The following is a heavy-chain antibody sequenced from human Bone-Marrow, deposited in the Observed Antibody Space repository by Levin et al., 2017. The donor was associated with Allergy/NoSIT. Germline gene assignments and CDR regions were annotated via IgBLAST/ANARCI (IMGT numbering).Heavy chain of an antibody. Sequence: SETLSLTCTVSGGSISSGNYAWSWIRQPQGQGLEWIGYIYRSGSTYYNPSLRSRVTMSLDRSKNQFSLNLTSVTAADTAVYYCANSGGSDSFDIWGQGTMVTVSS. CDR3: ANSGGSDSFDI. J-gene: IGHJ3*02. CDR2: IYRSGST. V-gene: IGHV4-30-2*01. CDR1: GGSISSGNYA. D-gene: IGHD5-12*01.